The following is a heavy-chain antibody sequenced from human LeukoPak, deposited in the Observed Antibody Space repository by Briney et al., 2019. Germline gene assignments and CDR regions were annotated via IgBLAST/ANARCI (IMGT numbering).Heavy chain of an antibody. CDR3: ANRPPGGSYTDY. J-gene: IGHJ4*02. CDR2: ISGSGGST. CDR1: GFTFSSYA. Sequence: GGSLRLSCAASGFTFSSYAMSRVRQAPGKGLEWVSAISGSGGSTYYADSVKGRFTISRDNSKNTLYLQMNSLRAEDTAVYYCANRPPGGSYTDYWGQGTLVTVSS. V-gene: IGHV3-23*01. D-gene: IGHD1-26*01.